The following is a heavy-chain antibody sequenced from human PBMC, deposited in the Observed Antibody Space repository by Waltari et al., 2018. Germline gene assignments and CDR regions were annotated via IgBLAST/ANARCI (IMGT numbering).Heavy chain of an antibody. V-gene: IGHV4-61*02. D-gene: IGHD2-15*01. J-gene: IGHJ4*02. CDR1: GGSINDPSYW. CDR2: IYASGFT. Sequence: QVQLQESGPGLVNPSQTLSLTCRVSGGSINDPSYWVSWLRQPAGKGLEGMGRIYASGFTNYSPSLESRLTISADTSKNQISLILTSVTAADTAVYYCAREGEYCSDGYCYSLDHWGQGTLVTVSS. CDR3: AREGEYCSDGYCYSLDH.